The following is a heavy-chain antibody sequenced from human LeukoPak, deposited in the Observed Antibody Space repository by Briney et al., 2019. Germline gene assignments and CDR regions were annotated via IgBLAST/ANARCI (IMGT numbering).Heavy chain of an antibody. D-gene: IGHD5-18*01. V-gene: IGHV7-4-1*02. Sequence: GASVKVSCKASGYTFTSYGISWVRQAPGQGLEWMGWINTKTGNPTYAQGFTGRFVFSLDTSVSTAYLQISSLKAEDTALYYCARGYRYGSPSGAYYFDYWGQGTLVTVSS. J-gene: IGHJ4*02. CDR2: INTKTGNP. CDR1: GYTFTSYG. CDR3: ARGYRYGSPSGAYYFDY.